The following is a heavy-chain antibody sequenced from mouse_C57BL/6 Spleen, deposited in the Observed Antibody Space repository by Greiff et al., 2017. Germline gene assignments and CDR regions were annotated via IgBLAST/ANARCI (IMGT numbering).Heavy chain of an antibody. D-gene: IGHD1-1*01. J-gene: IGHJ2*01. CDR1: GYSITSGYY. Sequence: EVKLQESGPGLVKPSQSLSLTCSVTGYSITSGYYWNWIRQFPGNKLEWMGYISYDGSNNYNPSLKNRISITRDTSKNQFFLKLNSVTTEDTATYYCARSHYYYFDYWGQGTTLTVSS. V-gene: IGHV3-6*01. CDR3: ARSHYYYFDY. CDR2: ISYDGSN.